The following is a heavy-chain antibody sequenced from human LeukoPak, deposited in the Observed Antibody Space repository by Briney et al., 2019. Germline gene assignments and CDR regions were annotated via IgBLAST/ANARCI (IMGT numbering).Heavy chain of an antibody. J-gene: IGHJ6*02. D-gene: IGHD6-19*01. V-gene: IGHV4-4*08. CDR1: GGSISGYY. CDR2: SYSSGST. CDR3: ARDRAVAGTDQYYGMDV. Sequence: PSETLSLTCTVSGGSISGYYWSWIRQPPGKGLEWIGYSYSSGSTNYNPSLKSRVTISVDTSKNQFSLKLSSVTAADTAVYYCARDRAVAGTDQYYGMDVWGQGTTVAVSS.